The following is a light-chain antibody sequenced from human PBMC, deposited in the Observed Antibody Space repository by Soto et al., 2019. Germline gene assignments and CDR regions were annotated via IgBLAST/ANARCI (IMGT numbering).Light chain of an antibody. CDR3: QHYNSYSEA. CDR1: QNIYTW. Sequence: DIQMTQSPATLSASVGDRVTITCRASQNIYTWLAWYQQKPGKAPKLLIYAASTLQSGVPSRFSGSGSGTEFTLTISSLQPDDFATYYCQHYNSYSEAVGQGTKVDIK. V-gene: IGKV1-5*01. CDR2: AAS. J-gene: IGKJ1*01.